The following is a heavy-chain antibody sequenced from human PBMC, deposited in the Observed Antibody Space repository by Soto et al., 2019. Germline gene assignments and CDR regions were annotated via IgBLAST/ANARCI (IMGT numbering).Heavy chain of an antibody. Sequence: PSETLSLTCTVSGGSISSYYWSWIRQPPGKGLEWIGYIYYSGSTNYNPSLKSRVTISVDTSKNQFSLKLSSVTAADTAVYYCARGILGWAFDIWGQGTMVTVSS. J-gene: IGHJ3*02. D-gene: IGHD3-10*01. V-gene: IGHV4-59*01. CDR3: ARGILGWAFDI. CDR1: GGSISSYY. CDR2: IYYSGST.